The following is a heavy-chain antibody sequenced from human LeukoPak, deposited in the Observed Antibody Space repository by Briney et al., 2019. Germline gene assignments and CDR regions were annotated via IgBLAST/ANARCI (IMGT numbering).Heavy chain of an antibody. CDR2: INAGNGNT. V-gene: IGHV1-3*01. D-gene: IGHD3-10*01. Sequence: ASVKVSCKASGYTFTSYAMHWVRQAPGQRLEWMGWINAGNGNTKYSQKFQGRVTITRDTSASTAYMELSSLRSEDTAVYYCARDDYYGSGSYGYYYYYGMDVWGQGTTVTVSS. CDR1: GYTFTSYA. CDR3: ARDDYYGSGSYGYYYYYGMDV. J-gene: IGHJ6*02.